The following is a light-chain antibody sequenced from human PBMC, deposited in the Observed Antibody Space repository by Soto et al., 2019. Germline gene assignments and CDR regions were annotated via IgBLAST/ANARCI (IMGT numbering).Light chain of an antibody. CDR2: GAS. CDR1: QSVGSK. J-gene: IGKJ1*01. Sequence: EIVMTQSPATLSVSPGERVTLSCRASQSVGSKLAWYQQKPVQAPRLLIYGASTRATGIPARFSGSGSGTEFTLTISSLQSEDFVVYYCQQYSNWPPAWTFGQGTEVEI. CDR3: QQYSNWPPAWT. V-gene: IGKV3-15*01.